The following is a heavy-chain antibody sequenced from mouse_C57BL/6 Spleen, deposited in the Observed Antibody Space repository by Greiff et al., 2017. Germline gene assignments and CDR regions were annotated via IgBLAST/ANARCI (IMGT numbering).Heavy chain of an antibody. J-gene: IGHJ2*01. CDR2: INPGSGGT. V-gene: IGHV1-54*01. D-gene: IGHD4-1*01. Sequence: VQLQESGAELVRPGTSVKVSCKASGYAFTNYLIEWVKQRPGQGLEWIGVINPGSGGTNYNEKFKGKATLTADKSSSTAYMQLSSLTSEDSAVYFCARGELTGNFDYWGQGTTLTVSS. CDR1: GYAFTNYL. CDR3: ARGELTGNFDY.